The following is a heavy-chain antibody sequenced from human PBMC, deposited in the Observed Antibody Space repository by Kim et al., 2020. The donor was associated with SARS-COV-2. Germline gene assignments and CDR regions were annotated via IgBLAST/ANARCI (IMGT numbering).Heavy chain of an antibody. J-gene: IGHJ6*01. Sequence: GGSLRLSCAGSAFTFNTYAIHWVRQAPGRGLEWVALVSTDGTKKYFADSVKGRFAISRDNSKTTLYLQMSSLRVEDTAVYYCATLGGYDRLHHYYGMDV. CDR2: VSTDGTKK. D-gene: IGHD5-12*01. CDR3: ATLGGYDRLHHYYGMDV. V-gene: IGHV3-30*09. CDR1: AFTFNTYA.